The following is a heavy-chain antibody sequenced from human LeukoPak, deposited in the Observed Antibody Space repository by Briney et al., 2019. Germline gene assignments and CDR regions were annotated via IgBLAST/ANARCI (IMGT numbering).Heavy chain of an antibody. Sequence: PSETLSLTCAVYGGSFSGYYWSWIRQPPGKGLEWIGEISHSGSTNYNPSLKSRVTISVDTSKNQFSLKLSSVTAADTAVYYCARGRGVRGVIGDYWGQGTLVTVSS. CDR2: ISHSGST. V-gene: IGHV4-34*01. CDR1: GGSFSGYY. D-gene: IGHD3-10*01. CDR3: ARGRGVRGVIGDY. J-gene: IGHJ4*02.